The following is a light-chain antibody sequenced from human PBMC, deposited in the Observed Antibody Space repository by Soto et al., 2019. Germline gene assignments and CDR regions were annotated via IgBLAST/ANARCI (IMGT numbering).Light chain of an antibody. CDR3: RSYTSSITRV. Sequence: QSALTQPPSVSGSPGQSIAISCTGTSSDVGGYSSVSWYQHHPGKAPKLVIYDVSNRPSGVSNRFSGSKSGNTASLTISGLQDEDEADYYCRSYTSSITRVFGGGTQLTVL. V-gene: IGLV2-14*03. CDR2: DVS. CDR1: SSDVGGYSS. J-gene: IGLJ2*01.